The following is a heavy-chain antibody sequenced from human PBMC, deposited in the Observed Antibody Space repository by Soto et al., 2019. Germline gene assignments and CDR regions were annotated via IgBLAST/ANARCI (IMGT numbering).Heavy chain of an antibody. CDR2: IGTAGDP. V-gene: IGHV3-13*05. CDR3: ARGSFVAGSFRSYMDV. CDR1: GFTFSSYD. J-gene: IGHJ6*03. Sequence: EVQLVESGGGLVQPGGSLRLSCAASGFTFSSYDMHWVRQAAGKGLEWVSAIGTAGDPYYTDSAKGRFTISRENAEYSFFLQMQSLLARDKAVYYCARGSFVAGSFRSYMDVWGRGTKVTVSS. D-gene: IGHD3-16*02.